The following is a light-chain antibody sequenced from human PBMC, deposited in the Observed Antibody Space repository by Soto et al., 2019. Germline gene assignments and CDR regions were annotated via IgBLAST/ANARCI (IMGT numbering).Light chain of an antibody. V-gene: IGKV3-20*01. J-gene: IGKJ1*01. Sequence: EIVLTQSPGTLSLSPGERATLSCRASQSVSSTYLAWYQQKPGQAPRLLIYGASSRATGIPDRFSGSGSGPDFTLTISRLEPEDFAVDYCQHYVNSPPWTFGQGTEVEV. CDR2: GAS. CDR3: QHYVNSPPWT. CDR1: QSVSSTY.